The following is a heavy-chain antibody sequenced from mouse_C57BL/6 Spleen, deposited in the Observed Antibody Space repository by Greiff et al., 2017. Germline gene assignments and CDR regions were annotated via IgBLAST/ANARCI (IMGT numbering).Heavy chain of an antibody. Sequence: QVQLQQSGPELVKPGASVKISCKASGYAFSSSWMNWVKQRPGKGLEWIGRIYPGDGDTNYNGKFKGKATLTADKSSSTAYMQLSSLKSEDSAVYFCARRSYYGNRDYAMDYWGQGTSVTVSS. V-gene: IGHV1-82*01. CDR2: IYPGDGDT. CDR3: ARRSYYGNRDYAMDY. CDR1: GYAFSSSW. J-gene: IGHJ4*01. D-gene: IGHD2-1*01.